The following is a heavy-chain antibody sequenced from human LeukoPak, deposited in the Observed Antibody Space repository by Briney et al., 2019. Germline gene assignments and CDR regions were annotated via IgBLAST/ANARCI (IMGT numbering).Heavy chain of an antibody. J-gene: IGHJ4*02. CDR2: ISYDGSNK. V-gene: IGHV3-30*18. CDR3: AKDITVTTHY. D-gene: IGHD4-17*01. Sequence: GRSLRLSCAASGFTFSSYGMHWVRQAPGKGLEWVAVISYDGSNKYYADSVKGRFTISRDNSKNTLYLQMNSLRAEDTAVYYCAKDITVTTHYWGQGTLVTVSS. CDR1: GFTFSSYG.